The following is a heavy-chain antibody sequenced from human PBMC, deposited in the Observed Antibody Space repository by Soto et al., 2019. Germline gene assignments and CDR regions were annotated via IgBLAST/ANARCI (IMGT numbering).Heavy chain of an antibody. D-gene: IGHD3-16*01. CDR3: GRGRPGGVGTHFDY. V-gene: IGHV4-61*08. CDR2: IYYSGST. J-gene: IGHJ4*02. CDR1: GGSISSGDYY. Sequence: ASETLSLTCTVSGGSISSGDYYWSWIRQPPGKGLEWIGSIYYSGSTSYNPSLKSRVTISVDTSKNQFSLKLRSVTAADTAVYYCGRGRPGGVGTHFDYWGQGTLVTVSS.